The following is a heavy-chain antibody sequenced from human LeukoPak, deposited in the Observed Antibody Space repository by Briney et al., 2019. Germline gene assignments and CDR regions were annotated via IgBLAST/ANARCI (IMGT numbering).Heavy chain of an antibody. CDR3: ARAETYYYDSSGYLLDY. CDR1: GGSISSYY. V-gene: IGHV4-59*01. Sequence: SETLSLTCTVSGGSISSYYWSWIRQPPGKGLERSGYIYYSGSTNYNPSLKSRVTISVDTSKNQFSLKLSSVTAADTAVYYCARAETYYYDSSGYLLDYWGQGTLVTVSS. J-gene: IGHJ4*02. CDR2: IYYSGST. D-gene: IGHD3-22*01.